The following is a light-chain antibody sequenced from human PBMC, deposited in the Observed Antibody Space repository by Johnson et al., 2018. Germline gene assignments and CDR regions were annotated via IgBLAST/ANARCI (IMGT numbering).Light chain of an antibody. Sequence: QSVLTQPPSVSAAPGQKVTISCSGSSSNIGNNYVSWYQQLPGTAPKLLIYENNKRPSGIPDRFSCSKSGTSATLGITGLQTGDEADYYCGTGDSSLSAGNVFGTGTKVTVL. J-gene: IGLJ1*01. V-gene: IGLV1-51*02. CDR2: ENN. CDR1: SSNIGNNY. CDR3: GTGDSSLSAGNV.